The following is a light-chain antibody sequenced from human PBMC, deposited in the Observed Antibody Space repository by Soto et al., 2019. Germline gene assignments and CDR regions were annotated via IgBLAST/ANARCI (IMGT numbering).Light chain of an antibody. V-gene: IGKV1-16*02. CDR3: QQYNSYPLT. J-gene: IGKJ4*01. Sequence: DIQMTQSPSSLSASVGDRVTITCQASQDISNYLNWYQQKPGKXPKXXIYAASSLQSGVPSKFGGNASGTDFTLTISSLQPEDCETYYCQQYNSYPLTFGGGTKVDIK. CDR1: QDISNY. CDR2: AAS.